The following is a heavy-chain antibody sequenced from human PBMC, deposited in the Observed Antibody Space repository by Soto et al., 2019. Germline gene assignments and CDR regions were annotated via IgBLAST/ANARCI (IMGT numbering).Heavy chain of an antibody. J-gene: IGHJ4*02. CDR2: IYYSGST. CDR3: ARDLAVAGIFDY. D-gene: IGHD6-19*01. Sequence: QVQLQESGPGLVKPSETLSLTCTVSGGSISSYYWSWIRQPPGKGLEWIGYIYYSGSTNYNPSLKSRGTISVDTSKNQFSLKLSSVTAADTAVYYCARDLAVAGIFDYWGQGTLVPVSS. CDR1: GGSISSYY. V-gene: IGHV4-59*01.